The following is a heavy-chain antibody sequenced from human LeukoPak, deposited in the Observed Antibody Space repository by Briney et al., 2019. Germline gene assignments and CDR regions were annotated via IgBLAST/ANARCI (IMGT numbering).Heavy chain of an antibody. CDR2: INEDGSST. D-gene: IGHD3-10*01. V-gene: IGHV3-74*01. Sequence: GGSLRLSCAASGYTFSSYWMHWVRQGPGKGLVWVSRINEDGSSTSYAESVRGRFTISRDNAKNTLYLQMNSLRAEDAAVYYCTTDTFGARDSWGQGTLVTVSS. CDR3: TTDTFGARDS. J-gene: IGHJ4*02. CDR1: GYTFSSYW.